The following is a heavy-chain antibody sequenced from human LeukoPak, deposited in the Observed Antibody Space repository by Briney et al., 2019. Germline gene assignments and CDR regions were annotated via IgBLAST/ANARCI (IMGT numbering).Heavy chain of an antibody. CDR3: ARHHIYDYGDYILSWFDP. V-gene: IGHV4-34*01. D-gene: IGHD4-17*01. Sequence: SETLSLTCAVYGGSFSGYYWSWIRQPPGKGLEWIGSIYYSGSTYYNPSLKSRVTISVDTSKNQFSLKLSSVTAADTAVYYCARHHIYDYGDYILSWFDPWGQGTLVTVSS. CDR1: GGSFSGYY. CDR2: IYYSGST. J-gene: IGHJ5*02.